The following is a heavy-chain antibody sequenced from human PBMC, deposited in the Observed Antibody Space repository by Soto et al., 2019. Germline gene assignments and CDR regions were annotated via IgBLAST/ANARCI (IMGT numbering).Heavy chain of an antibody. J-gene: IGHJ4*02. V-gene: IGHV3-72*01. D-gene: IGHD2-21*02. CDR1: GFTFSGHY. CDR2: IRNKPNGHTT. CDR3: STTVITAPLFEY. Sequence: QLGGSLRLSCEGSGFTFSGHYMDWVRQAPGKGLEWLGRIRNKPNGHTTAYAASVKGRFTISRDDSKNLVYLQMNSLKSEDTALYYCSTTVITAPLFEYWGQGTLVTVSS.